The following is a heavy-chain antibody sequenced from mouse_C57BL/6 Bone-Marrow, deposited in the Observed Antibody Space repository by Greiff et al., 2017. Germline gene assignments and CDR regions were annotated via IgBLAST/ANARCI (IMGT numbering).Heavy chain of an antibody. J-gene: IGHJ1*03. V-gene: IGHV1-81*01. CDR3: ARSHDYGSGCWYFDV. Sequence: QVQLQQSGAELVRPGASVKLSCKASGYTFTSYGIRWVKQRTGQGLEWIGEIYPRSGNTYYNEKFKGKATLTADKSSSTAYMELRSLTSEDSAVYCCARSHDYGSGCWYFDVWGTGTTVTVSS. CDR1: GYTFTSYG. CDR2: IYPRSGNT. D-gene: IGHD1-1*01.